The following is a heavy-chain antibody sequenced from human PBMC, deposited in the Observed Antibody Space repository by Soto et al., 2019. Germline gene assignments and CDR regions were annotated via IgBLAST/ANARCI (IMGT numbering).Heavy chain of an antibody. CDR2: IWYDGSNK. J-gene: IGHJ4*02. Sequence: QVQLVESGGGVVQPGRSLRLSCAASGFTFSSYGMHWVRQAPGKGLEWVAVIWYDGSNKYYADYVKGRFTISRDNSKNTLYLQMNSLRAEDTAVYYCAREGYCSGGSCYPFDYWGQGTLVTVSS. D-gene: IGHD2-15*01. CDR1: GFTFSSYG. CDR3: AREGYCSGGSCYPFDY. V-gene: IGHV3-33*01.